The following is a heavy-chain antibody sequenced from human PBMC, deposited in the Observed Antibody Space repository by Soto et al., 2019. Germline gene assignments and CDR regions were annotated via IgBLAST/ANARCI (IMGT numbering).Heavy chain of an antibody. V-gene: IGHV1-69*02. Sequence: QVQLVQSGAEVKKPGSSVKVSCKASGGTFSSYTISWVRQAPGQGLEWMGRIIPILGIANYAQKFQGRVTITADKSTSTAYMELSSLRSEDTAVYYCARSGYFSGGSCYWNWFDPWGQGTLVTVSS. CDR2: IIPILGIA. J-gene: IGHJ5*02. D-gene: IGHD2-15*01. CDR1: GGTFSSYT. CDR3: ARSGYFSGGSCYWNWFDP.